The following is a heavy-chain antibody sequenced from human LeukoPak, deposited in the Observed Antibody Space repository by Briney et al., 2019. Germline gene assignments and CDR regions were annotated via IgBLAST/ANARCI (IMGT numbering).Heavy chain of an antibody. CDR1: GYNFPSYW. CDR2: IYPGDFDT. D-gene: IGHD6-13*01. Sequence: GESLKVSCKGSGYNFPSYWIAWVRQMPGKGLEWMGIIYPGDFDTRYSPSFQGQVTISADKSITTAYLQWSSLKASDTAMYYCATGVSVSSSWYLDYWGQGTLVTVSS. V-gene: IGHV5-51*01. J-gene: IGHJ4*02. CDR3: ATGVSVSSSWYLDY.